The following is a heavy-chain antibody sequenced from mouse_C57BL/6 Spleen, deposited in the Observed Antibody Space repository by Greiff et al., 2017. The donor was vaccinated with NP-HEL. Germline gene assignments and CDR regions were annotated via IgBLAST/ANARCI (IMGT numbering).Heavy chain of an antibody. Sequence: VQLQQSGAELVKPGASVKLSCKASGYTFTSYWMHWVKQRPGRGLEWIGRIDPTSGGTKYNEKFKSKATLTVDKPSSTAYMQLSSLTSEDSAVYYCARGGYDYSWFAYWGQGTLVTVSA. CDR2: IDPTSGGT. CDR1: GYTFTSYW. D-gene: IGHD2-4*01. V-gene: IGHV1-72*01. CDR3: ARGGYDYSWFAY. J-gene: IGHJ3*01.